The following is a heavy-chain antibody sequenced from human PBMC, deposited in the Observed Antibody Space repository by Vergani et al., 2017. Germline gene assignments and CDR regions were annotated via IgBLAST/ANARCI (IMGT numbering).Heavy chain of an antibody. CDR2: IIPIFGTA. D-gene: IGHD3-22*01. V-gene: IGHV1-69*18. J-gene: IGHJ4*02. CDR1: GGTFSSYA. Sequence: QVQLLQSGAEVKKPGSSVKVSCKASGGTFSSYAISWVRQAPGQGLEWMGRIIPIFGTANYAQKFQGRVTITADESTSTAYMELSSLRSEDTAVYYCAREDYYYYDSSGYSYYFDYWGQGTLVTVSS. CDR3: AREDYYYYDSSGYSYYFDY.